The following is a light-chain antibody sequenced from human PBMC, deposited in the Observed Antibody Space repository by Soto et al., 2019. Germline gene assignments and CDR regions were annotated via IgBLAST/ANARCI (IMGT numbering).Light chain of an antibody. V-gene: IGKV3-11*01. J-gene: IGKJ2*01. CDR2: DAS. Sequence: EIVLTQSPATLSLSPGERATLSCRASQSVSSYLAWYQQKPGQAPTLLIYDASNRATGIPARFSGSGSGTDFTLTVSCLEPEDFAVYYCQQRSNGPPYTFGQGTKLEIK. CDR3: QQRSNGPPYT. CDR1: QSVSSY.